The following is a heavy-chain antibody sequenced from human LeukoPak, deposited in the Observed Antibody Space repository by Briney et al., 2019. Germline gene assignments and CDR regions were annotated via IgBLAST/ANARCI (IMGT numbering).Heavy chain of an antibody. CDR3: AKDPRYSYGYSQSIY. Sequence: GGSLRLSCAASGFTFSSYIMNWVRQAPGKGLEWVSSISSSSYIYYADSVKGRFTISRDNAKNSLYLQMNSLRAEDTAVYYCAKDPRYSYGYSQSIYWGQGTLVTVSS. V-gene: IGHV3-21*01. CDR1: GFTFSSYI. J-gene: IGHJ4*02. CDR2: ISSSSYI. D-gene: IGHD5-18*01.